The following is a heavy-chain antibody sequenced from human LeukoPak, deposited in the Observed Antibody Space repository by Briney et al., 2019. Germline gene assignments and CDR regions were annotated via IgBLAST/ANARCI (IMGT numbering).Heavy chain of an antibody. CDR2: ISSSSSYI. CDR1: GFTFSSYS. CDR3: SLRLDY. Sequence: GGSLRLSCAASGFTFSSYSMNWVRQAPGKGLEWVSSISSSSSYIYYAVSVKGRFPISRANAKNSLYLQINSHWAEDTAVYFCSLRLDYWGPGTLVTVAS. D-gene: IGHD2-2*01. J-gene: IGHJ4*02. V-gene: IGHV3-21*01.